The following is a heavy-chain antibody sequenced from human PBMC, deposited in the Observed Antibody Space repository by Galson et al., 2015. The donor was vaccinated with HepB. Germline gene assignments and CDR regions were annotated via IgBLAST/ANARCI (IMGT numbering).Heavy chain of an antibody. CDR1: GFTFSSYA. V-gene: IGHV3-23*01. J-gene: IGHJ4*02. CDR2: ISGSGGST. D-gene: IGHD6-13*01. CDR3: AKDSSWYLYYFDY. Sequence: SLRLSCAASGFTFSSYAMSWVRQAPGKGLEWVSAISGSGGSTYYADSVKGRFTISRDNSKNTLYLQMNSLRAEDTAVYYCAKDSSWYLYYFDYWGQGTLVTVSS.